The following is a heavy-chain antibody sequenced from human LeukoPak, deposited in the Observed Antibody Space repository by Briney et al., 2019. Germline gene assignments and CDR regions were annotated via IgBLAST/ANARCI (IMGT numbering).Heavy chain of an antibody. Sequence: SETLSLTCTVSGGSISSYYWSWTRQPAGKGLEWIGRIYTSGSINYNPSLKSRVTMSVDMSKNQFSLKLSSVTAADTAVYYCARDRYLGYSYGYIGNWFDPWGQGTLVTVSS. D-gene: IGHD5-18*01. CDR3: ARDRYLGYSYGYIGNWFDP. CDR1: GGSISSYY. J-gene: IGHJ5*02. V-gene: IGHV4-4*07. CDR2: IYTSGSI.